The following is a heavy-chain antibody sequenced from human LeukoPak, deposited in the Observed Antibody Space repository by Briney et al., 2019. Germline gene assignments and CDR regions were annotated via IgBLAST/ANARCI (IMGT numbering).Heavy chain of an antibody. J-gene: IGHJ6*02. V-gene: IGHV5-51*01. CDR2: IYPGDSDT. D-gene: IGHD2-2*02. CDR3: ARLACSSTSCYRDYYYGMDV. CDR1: GYSFTSYW. Sequence: GESLKISCKGSGYSFTSYWSGWVRQMPGKGLEWMGIIYPGDSDTRYSPSFQGQVTISADKSISTAYLQWSSLKASDTAMYYCARLACSSTSCYRDYYYGMDVWGQGATVTVSS.